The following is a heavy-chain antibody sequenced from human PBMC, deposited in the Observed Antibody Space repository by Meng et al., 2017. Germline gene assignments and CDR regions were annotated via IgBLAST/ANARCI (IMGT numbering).Heavy chain of an antibody. D-gene: IGHD3-3*01. CDR3: ARDLRRITIFGVVTPYYYYGMDV. J-gene: IGHJ6*02. CDR1: GFTFGSYA. CDR2: ISGSGGST. Sequence: GESLKISCAASGFTFGSYAMSWVRQAPGKGLEWVSAISGSGGSTYYADSVKGRFTISRDNSKNTLYLQMNSLRAEDTAVYYCARDLRRITIFGVVTPYYYYGMDVWGQGTTVTVSS. V-gene: IGHV3-23*01.